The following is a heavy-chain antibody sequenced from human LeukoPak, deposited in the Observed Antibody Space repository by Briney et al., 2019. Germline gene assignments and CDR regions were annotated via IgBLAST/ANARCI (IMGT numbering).Heavy chain of an antibody. V-gene: IGHV3-23*01. D-gene: IGHD4-17*01. CDR1: GFTFSSYA. CDR2: IIGSGGTT. J-gene: IGHJ4*02. Sequence: GGSLRLSCAASGFTFSSYALSWVRRAPGKGLEWVSTIIGSGGTTYYTDSVKGRFTISRDNSKNTLYLLMNSLRAEDTAVYYCVRERTVTTRNDFWGQGTLVTVSS. CDR3: VRERTVTTRNDF.